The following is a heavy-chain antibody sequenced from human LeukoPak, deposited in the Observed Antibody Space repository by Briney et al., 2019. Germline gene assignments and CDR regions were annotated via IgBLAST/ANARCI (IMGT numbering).Heavy chain of an antibody. D-gene: IGHD5-24*01. CDR2: INPSGGSK. J-gene: IGHJ4*02. CDR3: ARGRYGYNIFDY. Sequence: GASVKVSFKASGYTFTSYYMDWVRQAPGQGLEWMGIINPSGGSKSYAQKFQGRVTMTRDISTSTVYMELSSLRSEDTAVYYCARGRYGYNIFDYWGQGTLVTVSS. CDR1: GYTFTSYY. V-gene: IGHV1-46*01.